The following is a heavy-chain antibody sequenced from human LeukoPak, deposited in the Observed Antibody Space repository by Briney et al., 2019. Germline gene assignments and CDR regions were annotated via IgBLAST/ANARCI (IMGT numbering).Heavy chain of an antibody. V-gene: IGHV3-30*18. CDR3: AKKRHYYDSGGYYDDAFDI. Sequence: GGSLRLSCAASGFTFSSYGMHWVRQAPGKGLEWVAVVSYDGSNKYYADSVKGRFTISRDNSKNTLYLQMNSLRAEDTAVYYCAKKRHYYDSGGYYDDAFDIWGQGTMVTVSS. CDR2: VSYDGSNK. CDR1: GFTFSSYG. D-gene: IGHD3-22*01. J-gene: IGHJ3*02.